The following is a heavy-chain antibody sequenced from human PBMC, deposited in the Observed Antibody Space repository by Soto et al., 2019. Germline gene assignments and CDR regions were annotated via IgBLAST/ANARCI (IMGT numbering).Heavy chain of an antibody. Sequence: EVQLVESGGGLVKPGGSLRLSCAASGFSFSIYNMNWVRQAPGKGLEWVSSISSSSSYIYYADSVKGRFTISRDNAKNSLYLRMNSLRAEDTAVYYCARDQGRGVTTYWFDPWGQGTRSPSPQ. CDR3: ARDQGRGVTTYWFDP. CDR1: GFSFSIYN. J-gene: IGHJ5*02. D-gene: IGHD4-17*01. CDR2: ISSSSSYI. V-gene: IGHV3-21*01.